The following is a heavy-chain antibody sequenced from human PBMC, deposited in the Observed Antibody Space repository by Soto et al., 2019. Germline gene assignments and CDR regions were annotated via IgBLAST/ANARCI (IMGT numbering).Heavy chain of an antibody. D-gene: IGHD2-2*01. V-gene: IGHV4-39*07. CDR2: VYYSGST. CDR1: GGSVSSSSYY. Sequence: PSETLSLTCTVSGGSVSSSSYYWGWVRQPPGKGLEWIGSVYYSGSTYYNPSLESRVTISVDKSKNQFSLKVSSVTAADTAVYYCARGPYCSSTSCKFGAPFYDYYGMDVCGKGSSVTVSS. CDR3: ARGPYCSSTSCKFGAPFYDYYGMDV. J-gene: IGHJ6*04.